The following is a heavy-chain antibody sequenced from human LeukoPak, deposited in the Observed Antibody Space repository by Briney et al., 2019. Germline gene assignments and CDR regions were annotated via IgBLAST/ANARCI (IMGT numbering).Heavy chain of an antibody. Sequence: PGRSLRLSCAASGFTFSSYGMNWVRQAPGKGLEWVAVIWFDGSKKYYADSVKGRFTVSRDNSKKTLYLQINSLRAEDTAVYYCATDRSLSWFDYWGQGTLVTVSS. V-gene: IGHV3-33*01. CDR2: IWFDGSKK. D-gene: IGHD2-8*01. CDR1: GFTFSSYG. CDR3: ATDRSLSWFDY. J-gene: IGHJ4*02.